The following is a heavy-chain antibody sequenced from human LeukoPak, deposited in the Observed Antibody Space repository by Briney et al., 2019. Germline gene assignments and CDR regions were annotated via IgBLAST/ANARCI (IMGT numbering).Heavy chain of an antibody. CDR3: AEGTEYSSSSVYFDY. Sequence: GGSLRLPCAASGFTFSSYAMSWVRQAPGKGLEWVSAISGSGGSTYYADSVKGRFTISRDNSKNTLYLQMNSLRAEDTAVYYCAEGTEYSSSSVYFDYWGQGTLVTVSS. J-gene: IGHJ4*02. D-gene: IGHD6-6*01. V-gene: IGHV3-23*01. CDR2: ISGSGGST. CDR1: GFTFSSYA.